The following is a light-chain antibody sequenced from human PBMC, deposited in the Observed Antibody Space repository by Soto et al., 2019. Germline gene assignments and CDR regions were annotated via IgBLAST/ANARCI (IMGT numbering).Light chain of an antibody. J-gene: IGKJ2*01. CDR1: QSIGNW. Sequence: DIQMTQSPSTLSASEGDRVTITCRASQSIGNWLAWYQQKTGKAPKLLIYKAAILQSGVPARFSGSGSGTEFTLTSSSLQPDDFATYYCQQYDSYPYTFGQGNKLEIK. CDR3: QQYDSYPYT. V-gene: IGKV1-5*03. CDR2: KAA.